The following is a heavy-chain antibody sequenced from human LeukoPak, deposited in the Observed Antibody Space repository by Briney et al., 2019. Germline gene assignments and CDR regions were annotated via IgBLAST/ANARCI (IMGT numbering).Heavy chain of an antibody. D-gene: IGHD4-23*01. CDR1: GDSVSSNIGA. Sequence: SQTLSLTCAISGDSVSSNIGAWNWIRQSPSRGLEWLGRTYYRSKWYNDYAVSVKSRITINPDTSKNQFSPQLNSVTPEDTAVYYCASSYYAGNSLDDWGQGTLVTVSS. CDR2: TYYRSKWYN. V-gene: IGHV6-1*01. CDR3: ASSYYAGNSLDD. J-gene: IGHJ4*02.